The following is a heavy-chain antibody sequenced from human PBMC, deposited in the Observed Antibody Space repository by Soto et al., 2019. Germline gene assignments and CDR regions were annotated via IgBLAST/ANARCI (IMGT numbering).Heavy chain of an antibody. V-gene: IGHV4-59*01. CDR2: IYDSGST. J-gene: IGHJ6*02. CDR3: ARGTKYYYQGMDV. Sequence: SETLSLTCTVSGDSINNYYCTWIRQPPGKGLEWIGYIYDSGSTSYNPSLKSRLTISVDTSKNQFSLKLKSVTAADTAVYYCARGTKYYYQGMDVWGQGTKVTVSS. CDR1: GDSINNYY.